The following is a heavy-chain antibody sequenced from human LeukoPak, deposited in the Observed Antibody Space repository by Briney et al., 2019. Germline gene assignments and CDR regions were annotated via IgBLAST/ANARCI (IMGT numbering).Heavy chain of an antibody. D-gene: IGHD6-6*01. CDR2: SSPYDGNP. CDR3: ERIAARRPPPYYFDY. J-gene: IGHJ4*02. Sequence: GASVKVSCKASGYTFKSYGFSWVRQAPGQVLEWMGWSSPYDGNPKSAQNLQGRITMTTDTSTSMVYMELRGLRSDDTAVYYCERIAARRPPPYYFDYWGQGTLVTVSS. CDR1: GYTFKSYG. V-gene: IGHV1-18*01.